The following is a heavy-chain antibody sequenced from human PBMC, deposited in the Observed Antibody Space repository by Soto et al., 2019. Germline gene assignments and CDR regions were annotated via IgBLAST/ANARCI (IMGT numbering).Heavy chain of an antibody. CDR3: ARGAFPTCGTYSPDY. CDR1: GFTFTSYW. Sequence: EVQLVESGGGLVQPGGSLRLSCAASGFTFTSYWMTWVRQAPGKGMERVANIKQDGGEKYYVGSVKGGFTIARDNAESSLYLHLDSLRAEDAAVYYCARGAFPTCGTYSPDYCGQGTLVTVSS. D-gene: IGHD3-10*01. CDR2: IKQDGGEK. J-gene: IGHJ4*02. V-gene: IGHV3-7*04.